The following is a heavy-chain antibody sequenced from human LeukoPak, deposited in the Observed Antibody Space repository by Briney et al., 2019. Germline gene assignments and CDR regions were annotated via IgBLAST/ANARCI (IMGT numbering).Heavy chain of an antibody. CDR3: ARSNYASYYYMDV. V-gene: IGHV4-39*01. D-gene: IGHD4/OR15-4a*01. CDR2: IYYSGST. CDR1: GGSISSSSYY. Sequence: NPSETLSLTCTVSGGSISSSSYYWGWIRQPPGKGLEWIGSIYYSGSTYYNPSLKSRVTISVDTSKNQFSLKLSSVTAADTAVYYCARSNYASYYYMDVWGKGTTVTASS. J-gene: IGHJ6*03.